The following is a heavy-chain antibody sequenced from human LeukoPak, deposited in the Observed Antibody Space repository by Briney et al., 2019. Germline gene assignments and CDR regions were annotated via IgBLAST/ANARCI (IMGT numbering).Heavy chain of an antibody. CDR1: GYNFTSYW. Sequence: GESLQISCKCSGYNFTSYWIGWGRQMPGGGLEGWGIIYPGDSDARSSSTFRGRGTISADKAISTASLQWSSLKATDTAMYYCARVSEMATLYYLDNGGRGTVVTVSS. CDR2: IYPGDSDA. CDR3: ARVSEMATLYYLDN. D-gene: IGHD5-24*01. V-gene: IGHV5-51*01. J-gene: IGHJ4*02.